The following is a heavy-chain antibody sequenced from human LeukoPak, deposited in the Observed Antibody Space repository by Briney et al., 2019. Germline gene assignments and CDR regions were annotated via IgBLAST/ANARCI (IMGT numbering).Heavy chain of an antibody. V-gene: IGHV1-8*01. J-gene: IGHJ6*03. CDR3: ARGGGSGSLLYYYYYYYMDV. CDR1: GYTFTSYD. Sequence: ASVKVSCKASGYTFTSYDINWVRQATGQGLEWMGWMNPNSGNTGYAQKFQGRVTMTRNTSISTAYMELSSLRSEDTAVYYCARGGGSGSLLYYYYYYYMDVWGKGPRSPSP. D-gene: IGHD1-26*01. CDR2: MNPNSGNT.